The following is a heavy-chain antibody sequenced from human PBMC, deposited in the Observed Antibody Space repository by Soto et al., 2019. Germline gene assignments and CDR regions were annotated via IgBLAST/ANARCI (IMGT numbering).Heavy chain of an antibody. D-gene: IGHD5-12*01. Sequence: TYTVSGASLRHRGFLWCWIRQSPGRGLEWLGYISHLENTYFHPSFKSRLTMSIDRTRNQFSLKLSSVTAADMAVYYCASGGRYDLFDYWGQGSLVTGSS. J-gene: IGHJ4*02. CDR3: ASGGRYDLFDY. V-gene: IGHV4-30-2*06. CDR1: GASLRHRGFL. CDR2: ISHLENT.